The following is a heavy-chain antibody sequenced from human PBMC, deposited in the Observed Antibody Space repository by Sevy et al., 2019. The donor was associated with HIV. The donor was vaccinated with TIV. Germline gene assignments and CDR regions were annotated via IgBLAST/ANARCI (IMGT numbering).Heavy chain of an antibody. J-gene: IGHJ4*02. CDR3: ARPHTSGWTRFEH. Sequence: SETLSPTCTVSGDSITSYYWVWIRQPPGKGLEWIGNVHNGGSTNYNPSLKSRLTISVDTTNNQFSLKLGSVTVADTAVYFCARPHTSGWTRFEHWGQGILVTVSS. V-gene: IGHV4-59*01. D-gene: IGHD6-19*01. CDR1: GDSITSYY. CDR2: VHNGGST.